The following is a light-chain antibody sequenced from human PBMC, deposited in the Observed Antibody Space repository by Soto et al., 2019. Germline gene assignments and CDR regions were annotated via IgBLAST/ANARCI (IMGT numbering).Light chain of an antibody. CDR3: QQYSDNWT. CDR1: QSINNW. V-gene: IGKV1-5*03. CDR2: KAS. J-gene: IGKJ1*01. Sequence: DIQMTQSPSTLSASVGDRVTITCRASQSINNWLALYQQKPGTAPNLLIYKASTLQGGVPSRFSGSGSGTEFTLTISRVQPDDSATYYCQQYSDNWTFGQGTKVEIK.